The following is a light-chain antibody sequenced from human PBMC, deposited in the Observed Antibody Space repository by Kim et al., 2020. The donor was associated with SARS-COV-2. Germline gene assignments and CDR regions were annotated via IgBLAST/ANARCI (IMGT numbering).Light chain of an antibody. Sequence: EIVLTQSPGTLSLSPVERATLSCRTSQSISSSYLGWYQQKPGQPPRLLIYAASSRATGIPDRFSGSGSGTDFTLTITRLEPEDFAVYYCQQYGSSLPWTFGQGTKVDIK. CDR3: QQYGSSLPWT. V-gene: IGKV3-20*01. CDR2: AAS. J-gene: IGKJ1*01. CDR1: QSISSSY.